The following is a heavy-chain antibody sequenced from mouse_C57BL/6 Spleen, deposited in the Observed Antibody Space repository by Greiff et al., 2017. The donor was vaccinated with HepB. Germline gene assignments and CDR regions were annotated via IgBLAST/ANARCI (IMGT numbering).Heavy chain of an antibody. J-gene: IGHJ2*01. V-gene: IGHV1-64*01. Sequence: VQLQQPGAELVKPGASVKLSCKASGYTFTSYWMHWVKQRPGQGLEWIGMIHPNSGSTNYNEKFKSKATLTVDKSSSTAYMQLSSLTSEDSAVYYGSRKGFYGSSYDDYFDYWGQGTTLTVSS. CDR1: GYTFTSYW. CDR2: IHPNSGST. D-gene: IGHD1-1*01. CDR3: SRKGFYGSSYDDYFDY.